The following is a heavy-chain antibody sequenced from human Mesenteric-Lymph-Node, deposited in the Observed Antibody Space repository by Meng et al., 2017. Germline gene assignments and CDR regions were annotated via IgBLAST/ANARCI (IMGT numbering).Heavy chain of an antibody. V-gene: IGHV4-39*07. D-gene: IGHD5-18*01. CDR3: ARGGYSYAKRYYFDY. CDR2: IYYTENT. Sequence: QVQWTDPGSGRGRPYRTLSLTCAVSGDSISSSSYYWGWIRQPPGKGLEWIGSIYYTENTYYNPSLKSRVIISVDTSKNQFSLKLSSVTAADTAVYYCARGGYSYAKRYYFDYWGQGTLVTVSS. CDR1: GDSISSSSYY. J-gene: IGHJ4*02.